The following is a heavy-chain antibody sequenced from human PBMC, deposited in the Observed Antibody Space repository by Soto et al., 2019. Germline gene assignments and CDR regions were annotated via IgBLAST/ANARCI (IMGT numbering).Heavy chain of an antibody. CDR3: ARLTVAGFDY. Sequence: QVQLQQWGAGLLKPSETLSLTCAVYGGSFSGYYWSWIRQPPGKGLEWIGEINHSGSTNYNPSLKSRVTISVDTSKNQFSLKLSSVTAADTAVYYCARLTVAGFDYWGQGTLVTVSS. D-gene: IGHD6-19*01. V-gene: IGHV4-34*01. CDR1: GGSFSGYY. J-gene: IGHJ4*02. CDR2: INHSGST.